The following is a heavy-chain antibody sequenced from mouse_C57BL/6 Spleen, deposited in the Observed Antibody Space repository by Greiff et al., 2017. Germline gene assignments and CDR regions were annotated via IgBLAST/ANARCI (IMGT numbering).Heavy chain of an antibody. CDR1: GFTFSDYG. J-gene: IGHJ4*01. CDR2: ISSGSSTI. CDR3: ARDYDCYYYAMDY. Sequence: EVQLQESGGGLVKPGGSLKLSCAASGFTFSDYGMHWVRQAPEKGLEWVAYISSGSSTIYYADTVKGRFTISRDNAKNTLFLQMTSLRSEDTAMYYCARDYDCYYYAMDYWGQGTSVTVSS. V-gene: IGHV5-17*01. D-gene: IGHD2-4*01.